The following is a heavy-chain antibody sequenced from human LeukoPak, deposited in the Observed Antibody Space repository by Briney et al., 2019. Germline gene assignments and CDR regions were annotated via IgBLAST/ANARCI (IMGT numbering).Heavy chain of an antibody. Sequence: QPGRSLTLSCAASGFTFSAYGMHWVRLPPGKGLEWVAAIQNDGSKKYYKDSMKGRFTASRDNSKNTLYLQMSSLGGDDTAIYYCAREDWSHCRGQTCLGALDIWGQGTMVTVSP. CDR3: AREDWSHCRGQTCLGALDI. D-gene: IGHD2-15*01. J-gene: IGHJ3*02. CDR2: IQNDGSKK. CDR1: GFTFSAYG. V-gene: IGHV3-33*01.